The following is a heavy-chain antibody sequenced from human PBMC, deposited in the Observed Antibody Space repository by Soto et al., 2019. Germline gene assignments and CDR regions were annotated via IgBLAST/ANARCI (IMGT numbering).Heavy chain of an antibody. V-gene: IGHV1-69*02. J-gene: IGHJ6*02. D-gene: IGHD3-10*01. CDR2: IIPILGIA. CDR3: ARSSGGSGSAIGMDV. CDR1: GGTFSSYT. Sequence: QVQLVQSGAEVKKPGSSVKVSCKASGGTFSSYTISWVRQAPGQGLEWMGRIIPILGIANYAQKFQGRVTITADKSTSTAYMELSSLRSEDTAVYYCARSSGGSGSAIGMDVWGQGTTVTVSS.